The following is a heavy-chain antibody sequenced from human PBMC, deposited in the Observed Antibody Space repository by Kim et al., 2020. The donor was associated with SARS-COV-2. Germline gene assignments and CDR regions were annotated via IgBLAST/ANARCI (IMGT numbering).Heavy chain of an antibody. V-gene: IGHV3-7*01. CDR3: AGGVAAAVTGHDAFDI. J-gene: IGHJ3*02. D-gene: IGHD6-13*01. CDR1: GFTFSSYW. CDR2: IKQDGSEK. Sequence: GGSLRLSCAASGFTFSSYWMSWVRQAPGKGLEWVANIKQDGSEKYYVDSVKGRFTISRDNAKNSLYLQMNSLRAEDTAVYYCAGGVAAAVTGHDAFDIWGQGTMVTVSS.